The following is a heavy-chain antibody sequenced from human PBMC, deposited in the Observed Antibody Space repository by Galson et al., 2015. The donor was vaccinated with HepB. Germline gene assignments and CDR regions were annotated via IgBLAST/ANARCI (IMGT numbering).Heavy chain of an antibody. D-gene: IGHD3-22*01. CDR2: MSSNGGST. CDR3: VKVPRRRYYYDSSGYRGYFQR. V-gene: IGHV3-64D*06. Sequence: SLRLSCAASGITFSSYGMHWVRQAPEKGLEYVSAMSSNGGSTYYADSVKGRFTISRDNSKNTLYLQMSSLRPEDTAVYYCVKVPRRRYYYDSSGYRGYFQRWGQGTLVTVSS. J-gene: IGHJ1*01. CDR1: GITFSSYG.